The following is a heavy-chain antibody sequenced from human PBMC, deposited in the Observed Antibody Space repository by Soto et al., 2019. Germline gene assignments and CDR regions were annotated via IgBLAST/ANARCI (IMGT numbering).Heavy chain of an antibody. V-gene: IGHV1-46*01. CDR1: GYKFTTYF. Sequence: QVQLVQSGAEVKKPGASVKVACKASGYKFTTYFIHWVRQAPGQGLEWMGMIHPSGDTGYGQKFRGRVTITIDTSTPTASMELRNLTSEDTAIYFSVRGYCTTTPCSGDFQHWGQGTLVTVSS. CDR2: IHPSGDT. D-gene: IGHD2-8*01. J-gene: IGHJ1*01. CDR3: VRGYCTTTPCSGDFQH.